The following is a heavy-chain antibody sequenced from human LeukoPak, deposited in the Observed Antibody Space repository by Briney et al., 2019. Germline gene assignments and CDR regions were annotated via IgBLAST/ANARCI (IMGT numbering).Heavy chain of an antibody. Sequence: GGSLRLSCAASGFPFSTYAMSWVRRAPGKGLEWLANIKEDGSKKYYVDSVKGRFTISRDNAKNSLYLQMDSLRAEDTAVYYCARDPGRQYSSVADVWGQGTTVTVSS. CDR2: IKEDGSKK. CDR1: GFPFSTYA. V-gene: IGHV3-7*03. D-gene: IGHD6-19*01. J-gene: IGHJ6*02. CDR3: ARDPGRQYSSVADV.